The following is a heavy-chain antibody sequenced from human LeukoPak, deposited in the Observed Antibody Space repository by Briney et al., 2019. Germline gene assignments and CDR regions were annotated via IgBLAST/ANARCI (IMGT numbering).Heavy chain of an antibody. CDR1: GGSISSYY. V-gene: IGHV4-59*01. Sequence: NPSETLSLTCTVSGGSISSYYWSWIRQPPGKGLEWIGYIYYSGSTNYNPSLKSRVTISVDTSKNQFSLKLSSVTAADTAVYYCARNRIAAHINWFDPWGQGTLVTVSS. J-gene: IGHJ5*02. CDR3: ARNRIAAHINWFDP. D-gene: IGHD6-6*01. CDR2: IYYSGST.